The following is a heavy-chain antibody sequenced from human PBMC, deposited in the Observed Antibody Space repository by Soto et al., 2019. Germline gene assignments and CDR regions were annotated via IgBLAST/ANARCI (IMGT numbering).Heavy chain of an antibody. CDR1: GGSIGTYY. J-gene: IGHJ4*02. D-gene: IGHD2-2*01. CDR3: AWSSWEYPCTSTTCYDS. CDR2: IFYSGST. V-gene: IGHV4-59*08. Sequence: SETLSLTCTVSGGSIGTYYWSWIRQSPGKGLKWIGYIFYSGSTNYNPSLMSRVTISVDTSKNQFSLKLNSVTAADTAVYYCAWSSWEYPCTSTTCYDSWGQGTQVTVSS.